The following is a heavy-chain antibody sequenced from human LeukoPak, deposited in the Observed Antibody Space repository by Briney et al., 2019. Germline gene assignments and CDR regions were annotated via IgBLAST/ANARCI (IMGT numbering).Heavy chain of an antibody. CDR1: GFTFSSHW. V-gene: IGHV3-74*01. CDR2: INSDGSST. Sequence: PGGSLRLSCAASGFTFSSHWMHWVRQAPGKGLVWVSRINSDGSSTSYADSVKGRFTISRDNAKNTLYLQMNSLRAEDTAVYYCARKGYCSGGSCYSTYFGYWGQGTLVTVSS. D-gene: IGHD2-15*01. J-gene: IGHJ4*02. CDR3: ARKGYCSGGSCYSTYFGY.